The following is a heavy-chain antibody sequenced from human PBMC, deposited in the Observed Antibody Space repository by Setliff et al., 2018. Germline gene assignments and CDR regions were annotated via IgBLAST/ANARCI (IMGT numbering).Heavy chain of an antibody. D-gene: IGHD5-12*01. CDR3: ARERGDIVTTTSYYYYLDV. J-gene: IGHJ6*03. CDR1: GYTFTSYA. V-gene: IGHV1-3*03. CDR2: INAGNGNT. Sequence: ASVKVSCKASGYTFTSYAMHWVRQAPGQRLEWMGWINAGNGNTKYSQEFQGRVTITRDTSASTAYMELSSLRSEDMAVYYCARERGDIVTTTSYYYYLDVWGKGTTVTVSS.